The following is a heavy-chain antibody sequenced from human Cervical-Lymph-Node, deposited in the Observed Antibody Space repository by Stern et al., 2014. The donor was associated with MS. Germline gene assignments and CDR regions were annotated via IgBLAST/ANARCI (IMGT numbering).Heavy chain of an antibody. CDR2: LNPKSGAT. D-gene: IGHD6-19*01. CDR1: GYTFIDYY. Sequence: QVQLVQSGAEVKKPGASVRVSCQTSGYTFIDYYIHWVRQAPGQGLEWVGRLNPKSGATDDAQRFQGRVTMTRDTSISTAYLALSTLKSDDTAVYYCTREVPVAGYCDYWGQGTLVTVSS. V-gene: IGHV1-2*06. J-gene: IGHJ4*02. CDR3: TREVPVAGYCDY.